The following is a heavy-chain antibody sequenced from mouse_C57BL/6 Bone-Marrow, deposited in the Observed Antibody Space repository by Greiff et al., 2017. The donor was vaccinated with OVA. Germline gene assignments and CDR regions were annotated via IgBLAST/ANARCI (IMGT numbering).Heavy chain of an antibody. CDR3: TTDYYGSSPYAMDY. CDR2: IDPENGDT. CDR1: GFNIKDDY. Sequence: EVNVVESGAELVRPGASVKLSCTASGFNIKDDYMHWVKQRPEQGLEWIGWIDPENGDTEYASKFQGKATITADTSSNTAYLQLSSLTSEDTAVYYCTTDYYGSSPYAMDYWGQGTSVTVSS. D-gene: IGHD1-1*01. V-gene: IGHV14-4*01. J-gene: IGHJ4*01.